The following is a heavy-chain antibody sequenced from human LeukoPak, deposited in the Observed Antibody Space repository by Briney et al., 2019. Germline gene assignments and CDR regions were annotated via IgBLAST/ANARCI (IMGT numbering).Heavy chain of an antibody. CDR2: ISAYNGCT. CDR1: GYTFSIYG. Sequence: GASVKVSCKASGYTFSIYGFSWVRQAPGQGLEWMGWISAYNGCTNYTQKLQGRVTMTTDTSTSTAYMELRSLRSDDTAVYYCARDGGGISDFWGQGTLVTVSS. CDR3: ARDGGGISDF. V-gene: IGHV1-18*01. J-gene: IGHJ4*02. D-gene: IGHD3-16*01.